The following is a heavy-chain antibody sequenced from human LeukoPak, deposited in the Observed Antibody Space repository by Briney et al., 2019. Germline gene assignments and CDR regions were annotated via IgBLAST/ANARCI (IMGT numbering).Heavy chain of an antibody. CDR1: GGSISSYY. D-gene: IGHD6-19*01. CDR3: ARIPVQWLVPDY. V-gene: IGHV4-59*08. CDR2: IYYSGST. J-gene: IGHJ4*02. Sequence: SETLSLTCTVSGGSISSYYWSWIRQPPGKGLEWIGYIYYSGSTNYNPSLKSRVTISVDTSKNQFSLKLSSVTAADTAVYYCARIPVQWLVPDYWGQGTLVTVSS.